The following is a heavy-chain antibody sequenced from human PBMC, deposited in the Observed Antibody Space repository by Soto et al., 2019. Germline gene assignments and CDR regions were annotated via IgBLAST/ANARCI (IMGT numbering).Heavy chain of an antibody. V-gene: IGHV3-21*01. Sequence: PGGSLRLSCAASGCTFSSYSMNWVRHSPGMGLEWVSSISSSSRYIYYADSVRGRFTISRDNAKNSLYLQIDSLRDEDTALYYCSRSTEVRVRGAYWGQRTLVTVSS. CDR1: GCTFSSYS. D-gene: IGHD3-10*01. CDR3: SRSTEVRVRGAY. CDR2: ISSSSRYI. J-gene: IGHJ4*02.